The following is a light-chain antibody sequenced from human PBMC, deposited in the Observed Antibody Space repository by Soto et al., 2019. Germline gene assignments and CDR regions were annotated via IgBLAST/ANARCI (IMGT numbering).Light chain of an antibody. CDR3: SSYTTGSTLPFV. J-gene: IGLJ1*01. V-gene: IGLV2-14*03. Sequence: QSVLTQPASVSGSPGQSVTVSSTGTSSDVGGYDYVSWYQQHPGEAPKLMIYEVTSRPSGVSNRFSGSKSGNTASLTISGLQAEDEADYFCSSYTTGSTLPFVFGGGTKVTVL. CDR1: SSDVGGYDY. CDR2: EVT.